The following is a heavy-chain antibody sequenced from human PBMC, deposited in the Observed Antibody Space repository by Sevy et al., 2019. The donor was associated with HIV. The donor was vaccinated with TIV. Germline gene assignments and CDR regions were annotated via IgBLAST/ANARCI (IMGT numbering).Heavy chain of an antibody. CDR2: INSKTDGGTT. CDR3: ATLKWELRLGPHFHY. V-gene: IGHV3-15*01. J-gene: IGHJ4*02. CDR1: GFTFSNAW. D-gene: IGHD1-26*01. Sequence: GGSLRLSCAASGFTFSNAWMSWVRQAPGKGLEWVGRINSKTDGGTTEYAAPVKGRFTISRDDSKNTLYLQMNSLKTEDTALYYCATLKWELRLGPHFHYWGQGTLVTVSS.